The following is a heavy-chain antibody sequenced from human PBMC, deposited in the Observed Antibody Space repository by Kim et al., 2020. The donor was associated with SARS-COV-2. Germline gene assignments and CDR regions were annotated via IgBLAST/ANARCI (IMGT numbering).Heavy chain of an antibody. CDR3: AKNSGYDYAFDS. V-gene: IGHV3-9*01. CDR2: M. J-gene: IGHJ4*02. Sequence: MDYADSVKGRFTIYRDNAKNSLFLQMNSLRTNDTAFYYCAKNSGYDYAFDSWGQGTLVTVSS. D-gene: IGHD5-12*01.